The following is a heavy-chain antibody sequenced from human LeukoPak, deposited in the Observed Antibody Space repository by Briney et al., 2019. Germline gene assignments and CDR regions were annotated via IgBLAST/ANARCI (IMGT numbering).Heavy chain of an antibody. J-gene: IGHJ4*02. Sequence: GGSLRLSCTVSGFSLSSYALSWVRRAPGKGLEWVSATSSSDAGKYYADSVRGRFTISRDNSRNTMYLQMNSLRVEDAAVYYCAKAPVTSCRGAFCYPFDSWGQGTLVTVSS. CDR3: AKAPVTSCRGAFCYPFDS. D-gene: IGHD2-15*01. CDR2: TSSSDAGK. CDR1: GFSLSSYA. V-gene: IGHV3-23*01.